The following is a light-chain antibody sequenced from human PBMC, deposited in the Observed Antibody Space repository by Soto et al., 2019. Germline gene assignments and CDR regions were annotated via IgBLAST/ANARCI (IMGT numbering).Light chain of an antibody. V-gene: IGKV3-15*01. CDR1: QSVSSN. J-gene: IGKJ1*01. Sequence: EIVMTQSTATLSVSPGERATLSCRASQSVSSNLAWYQQKPGQAPRLLIHGASTRATGIPARFSGSGSGTEFTLTISSLQSEDFAVYYCQQYNNWPPGTFGQGTKGEIK. CDR2: GAS. CDR3: QQYNNWPPGT.